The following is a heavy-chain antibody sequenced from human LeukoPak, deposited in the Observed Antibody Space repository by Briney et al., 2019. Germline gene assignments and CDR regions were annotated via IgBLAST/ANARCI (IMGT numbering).Heavy chain of an antibody. CDR1: GFTVSSNY. D-gene: IGHD1-14*01. Sequence: GGSLRLSCAASGFTVSSNYMSWVSQAPGKGLEWVSVIYSGGSTYYADSVKGRFTISRDNSKNTLYLQMNSLRAEDTAVYYCARDNRNELGSPLDYWGQGTLVTVSS. CDR2: IYSGGST. J-gene: IGHJ4*02. V-gene: IGHV3-53*01. CDR3: ARDNRNELGSPLDY.